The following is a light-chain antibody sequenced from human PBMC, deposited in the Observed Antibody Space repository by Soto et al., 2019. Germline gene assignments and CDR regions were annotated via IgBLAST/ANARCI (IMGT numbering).Light chain of an antibody. V-gene: IGKV3-20*01. J-gene: IGKJ2*01. Sequence: EIVLTQSPGTLSLSPGERATLSCRASQSVSSSSYLAWYQQKPGQAPRLLIYGASIRATGIPDRFSGSGSATDFTLSISRLEPEDVAVYYCRQYGSSPSYTFGQGTKLEIK. CDR3: RQYGSSPSYT. CDR2: GAS. CDR1: QSVSSSSY.